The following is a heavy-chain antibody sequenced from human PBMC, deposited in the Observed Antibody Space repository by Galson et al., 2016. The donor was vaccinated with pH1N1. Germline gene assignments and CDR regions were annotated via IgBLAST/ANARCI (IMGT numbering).Heavy chain of an antibody. CDR2: ITGMFGTT. V-gene: IGHV1-69*13. CDR1: KGTFSSYA. Sequence: SVKVSCKASKGTFSSYAMTWVRQAPGQGLEWMGGITGMFGTTNYAQKFQGRLTINADEFTSTAYMELTSLRSDNTAVYYCARGNYYYDSGPLDYWAREPWSPSP. CDR3: ARGNYYYDSGPLDY. D-gene: IGHD3-10*01. J-gene: IGHJ4*02.